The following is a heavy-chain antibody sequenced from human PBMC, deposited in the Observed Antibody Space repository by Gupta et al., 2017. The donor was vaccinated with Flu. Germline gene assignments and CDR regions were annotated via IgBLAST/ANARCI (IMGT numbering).Heavy chain of an antibody. J-gene: IGHJ4*02. CDR2: ISGSGGST. V-gene: IGHV3-23*01. CDR3: AKTYYYDSSGWNY. Sequence: EVQLLASGGGLVQPGGSLRLSCAASGFTFSSYAMSWVRQAPGTGLEWVSAISGSGGSTYYADSVKGRFTISRDNSKNTLDLQMNSRRAEDTAVYYCAKTYYYDSSGWNYWGQGTLVTVSS. CDR1: GFTFSSYA. D-gene: IGHD3-22*01.